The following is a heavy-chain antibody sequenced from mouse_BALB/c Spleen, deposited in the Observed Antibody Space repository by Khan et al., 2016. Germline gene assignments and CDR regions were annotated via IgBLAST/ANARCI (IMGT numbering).Heavy chain of an antibody. J-gene: IGHJ4*01. V-gene: IGHV1S41*01. CDR3: AREGTVHLMDY. CDR1: GYTFTSYW. Sequence: DLVKPGASVKLSCKASGYTFTSYWINWIKQRPGQGLEWIGRIAPGSGSAYYNEMFKGKATLTVDTSSSTAYIQHSSLSSEDSAVYFCAREGTVHLMDYWGQGTSVTVSS. D-gene: IGHD1-1*01. CDR2: IAPGSGSA.